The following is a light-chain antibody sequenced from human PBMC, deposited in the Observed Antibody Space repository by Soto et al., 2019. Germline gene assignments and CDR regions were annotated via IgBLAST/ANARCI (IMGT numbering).Light chain of an antibody. Sequence: EIQMTQSPSSLSASVGDRGTIACRASQSISTYLNWYHQIPGKAPKLLIYDASSLQSGVPSRFSCSGSWTDFTLTVSSLQPEDFATYYCQQSYTTPLTFGGGTKVEIK. CDR1: QSISTY. V-gene: IGKV1-39*01. J-gene: IGKJ4*01. CDR2: DAS. CDR3: QQSYTTPLT.